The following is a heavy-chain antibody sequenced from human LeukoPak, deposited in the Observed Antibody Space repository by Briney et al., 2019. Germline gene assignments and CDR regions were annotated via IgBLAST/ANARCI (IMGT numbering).Heavy chain of an antibody. CDR3: ARESTTGTLDY. J-gene: IGHJ4*02. D-gene: IGHD1-1*01. CDR2: IWYDGSNK. CDR1: GFTFSSCA. V-gene: IGHV3-33*08. Sequence: GGSLRLSCAVSGFTFSSCAMSWVRQAPGKGLEWVAVIWYDGSNKYYADSVKGRFTISRDNSKNTLYLQMNSLRAEDTAVYYCARESTTGTLDYWGQGTLVTVSS.